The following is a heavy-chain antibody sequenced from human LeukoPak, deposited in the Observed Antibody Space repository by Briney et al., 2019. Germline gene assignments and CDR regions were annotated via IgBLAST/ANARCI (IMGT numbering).Heavy chain of an antibody. CDR3: ARKGGVIVGATGRYNWFDP. J-gene: IGHJ5*02. D-gene: IGHD1-26*01. Sequence: PSQTLSLTCTVSSGSISNYDWSWIRQPAGKGLEWIGRIYTSGSTNYNPSLKSRVTMSVDTSKNQFSLKLSSVTAADTAVYYCARKGGVIVGATGRYNWFDPWGRGTLVTVSS. CDR1: SGSISNYD. V-gene: IGHV4-4*07. CDR2: IYTSGST.